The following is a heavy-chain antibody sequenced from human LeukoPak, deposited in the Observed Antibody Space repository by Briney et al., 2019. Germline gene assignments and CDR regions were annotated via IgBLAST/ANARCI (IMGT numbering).Heavy chain of an antibody. V-gene: IGHV3-21*01. CDR1: GFTFSSYA. D-gene: IGHD1-7*01. CDR2: ISSSSSYI. J-gene: IGHJ4*02. Sequence: KPGGSLRLSCAASGFTFSSYAMNWVRQAPGKGLEWVSSISSSSSYIYYADSVKGRFTISRDNAKNSLYLQMNSLRAEDTAVYYCARSRGTGTPTPFDYWGQGTLVTVSS. CDR3: ARSRGTGTPTPFDY.